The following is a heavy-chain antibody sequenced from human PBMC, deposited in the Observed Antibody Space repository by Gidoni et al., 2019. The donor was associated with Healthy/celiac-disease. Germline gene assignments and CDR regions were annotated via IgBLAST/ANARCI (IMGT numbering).Heavy chain of an antibody. CDR2: ISSSGSTI. CDR3: ARKDRTTVVTPFDY. D-gene: IGHD4-17*01. Sequence: QGQLVESGEGWVRPGGSLRLSGAASGFTLSDYYMSWIRQAPGKGLEWVSYISSSGSTIYYADSVKGRFTISRDNAKNSLYLQMNSLRAEDTAVYYCARKDRTTVVTPFDYWGQGTLVTVSS. V-gene: IGHV3-11*01. J-gene: IGHJ4*02. CDR1: GFTLSDYY.